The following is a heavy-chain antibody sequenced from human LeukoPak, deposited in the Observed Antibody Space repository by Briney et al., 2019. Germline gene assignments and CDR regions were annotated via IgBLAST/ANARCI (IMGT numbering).Heavy chain of an antibody. Sequence: GGSLRLSCAAFGFTFRNLGIHWVRQAPGKGLEWVAFVENDGGTKYYADSVKGRFTISRDNAKNSLYLQMNSLRAEDTALYYCASSRYDSSGYYGIIGYWGQGTLVTVSS. V-gene: IGHV3-30*12. J-gene: IGHJ4*02. CDR2: VENDGGTK. CDR1: GFTFRNLG. CDR3: ASSRYDSSGYYGIIGY. D-gene: IGHD3-22*01.